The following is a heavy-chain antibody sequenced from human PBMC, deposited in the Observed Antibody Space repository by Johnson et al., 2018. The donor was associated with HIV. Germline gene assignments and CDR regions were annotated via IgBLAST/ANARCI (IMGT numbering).Heavy chain of an antibody. CDR1: GFTFSSYA. V-gene: IGHV3-30*04. CDR3: ARDRGGIAEQSGAFDI. Sequence: VQLVESGGGVVQPGRSLRLSCAASGFTFSSYAMHWVRQAPGKGLEWVAVISYDGSNKYYADSVKGRFTISRDNSKNTLYLQMNSLRAEDTAVDYCARDRGGIAEQSGAFDIWGQGTMVTVSS. J-gene: IGHJ3*02. D-gene: IGHD6-13*01. CDR2: ISYDGSNK.